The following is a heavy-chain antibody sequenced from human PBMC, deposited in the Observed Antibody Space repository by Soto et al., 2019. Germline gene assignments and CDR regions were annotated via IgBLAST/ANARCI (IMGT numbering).Heavy chain of an antibody. CDR1: GFTVSNNY. Sequence: ELQLVASGGGLVQPGGSLRLSCAASGFTVSNNYVRWVRQAPGKGLEWVSLIFSNGDTRYEDSVKGRFTISRDSSSNTLYLPLNSLRVEDTAVYYCARDGTYNWVGGQGIHVTVSS. J-gene: IGHJ4*02. V-gene: IGHV3-66*01. CDR3: ARDGTYNWV. CDR2: IFSNGDT. D-gene: IGHD1-1*01.